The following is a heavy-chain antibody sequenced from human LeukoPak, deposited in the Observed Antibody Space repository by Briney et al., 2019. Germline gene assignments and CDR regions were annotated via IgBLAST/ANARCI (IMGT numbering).Heavy chain of an antibody. Sequence: SETLSLTCTVSGYSISSGYYWGWIRPPPGKGLEWIGSIYHSGSTYYNPSLKSRVTISVGTSKNQFSLKLSSVTAADTAVYYCTAGRGVNYYYYYMDVWGKGTTVTVSS. CDR1: GYSISSGYY. CDR3: TAGRGVNYYYYYMDV. CDR2: IYHSGST. D-gene: IGHD6-13*01. V-gene: IGHV4-38-2*02. J-gene: IGHJ6*03.